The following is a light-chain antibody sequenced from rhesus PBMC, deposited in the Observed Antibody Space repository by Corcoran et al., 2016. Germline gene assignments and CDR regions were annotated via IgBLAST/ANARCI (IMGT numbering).Light chain of an antibody. CDR3: LQYSSSPWT. CDR1: QSISSW. Sequence: DIQMTQSPSSLSASVGDTVTITCRASQSISSWLDWYQQQPGKAPKLLIYKASSSQSGVPSRFSGSGSGTDFSLTISSLQPEDFATYYCLQYSSSPWTFGQGTKVEIK. CDR2: KAS. V-gene: IGKV1-22*01. J-gene: IGKJ1*01.